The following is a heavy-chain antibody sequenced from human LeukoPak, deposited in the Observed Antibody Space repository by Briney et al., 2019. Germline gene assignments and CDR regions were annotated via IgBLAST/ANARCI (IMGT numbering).Heavy chain of an antibody. J-gene: IGHJ4*02. CDR1: GGSISSYY. V-gene: IGHV4-4*07. CDR2: IYTSGST. CDR3: ARAGRYDDWPPHPPGELDY. D-gene: IGHD3-9*01. Sequence: SETLSLTCTVSGGSISSYYWSWIRQPAGKGLEWIGRIYTSGSTNYNPSLKSRVTISVDTSKNQFSLKLSSVTAADTAVYYCARAGRYDDWPPHPPGELDYWGQGTLVTVSS.